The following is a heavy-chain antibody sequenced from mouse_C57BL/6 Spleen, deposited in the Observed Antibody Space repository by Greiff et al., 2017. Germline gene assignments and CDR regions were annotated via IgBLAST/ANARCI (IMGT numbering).Heavy chain of an antibody. Sequence: VMLVESGPELVKPGASVKLSCKASGYTFPSYDINWVKQRPGQGLEWIGWVYPRDGSPKYNEKFKGKATLIVDTSSSTAYMELHSLTSEDSAVYVCARSSYYGYGGFAYWGQGTLVTVSA. D-gene: IGHD2-9*01. V-gene: IGHV1-85*01. CDR2: VYPRDGSP. CDR1: GYTFPSYD. CDR3: ARSSYYGYGGFAY. J-gene: IGHJ3*01.